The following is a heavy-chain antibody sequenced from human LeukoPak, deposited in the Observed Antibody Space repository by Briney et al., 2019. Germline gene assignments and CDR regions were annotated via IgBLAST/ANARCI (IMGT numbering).Heavy chain of an antibody. CDR3: ARDGGGYCSGGSCYSFGLDVRYYYYYYMDV. CDR1: GYTFTSYY. Sequence: ASVKVSCKASGYTFTSYYMHWVRQAPGQGLEWMGIISPSGGSTSYAQKFQGRVTMTRDMSTSTVYMELSSLRSEDTAVYYCARDGGGYCSGGSCYSFGLDVRYYYYYYMDVWGKGTTVTVSS. CDR2: ISPSGGST. J-gene: IGHJ6*03. D-gene: IGHD2-15*01. V-gene: IGHV1-46*01.